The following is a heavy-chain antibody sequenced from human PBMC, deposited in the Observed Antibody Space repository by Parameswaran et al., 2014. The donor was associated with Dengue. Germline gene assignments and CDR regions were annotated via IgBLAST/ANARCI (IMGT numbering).Heavy chain of an antibody. D-gene: IGHD6-19*01. CDR3: ARHGVAVAGTRGHYWFDP. CDR2: IYYSGST. Sequence: WIRQPPGKGLEWIGSIYYSGSTYYNPSLKSRVTISVDTSKNQFSLKLSSVTAADTAVYYCARHGVAVAGTRGHYWFDPWGQGTPGHRLL. V-gene: IGHV4-39*01. J-gene: IGHJ5*02.